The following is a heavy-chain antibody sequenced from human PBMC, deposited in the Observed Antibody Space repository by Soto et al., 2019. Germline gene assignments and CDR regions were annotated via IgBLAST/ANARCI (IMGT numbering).Heavy chain of an antibody. V-gene: IGHV1-58*01. CDR3: AAPIVVVPAAILYGMDV. J-gene: IGHJ6*02. Sequence: RASVKVSCKASGFTFTSSAVQWMRQARGQRLEWIGWIVVGSGNTNYAQKFQERVTITRDMSTSTAYMELSSLRSEDTAVYYCAAPIVVVPAAILYGMDVWGQGTTVTVSS. D-gene: IGHD2-2*01. CDR1: GFTFTSSA. CDR2: IVVGSGNT.